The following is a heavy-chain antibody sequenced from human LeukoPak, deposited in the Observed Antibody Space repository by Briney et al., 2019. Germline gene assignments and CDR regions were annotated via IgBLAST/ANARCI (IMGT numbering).Heavy chain of an antibody. CDR1: GYTFTSYA. D-gene: IGHD2-2*01. V-gene: IGHV7-4-1*02. CDR3: ARGSGYCSSTSCPGDLWYYYYYMDV. Sequence: ASVKVSCKASGYTFTSYAMNWVRQAPGQGLEWMGWINTNTGNPTYAQGFTGRFVFSLDTSVSTAYLQISSLKAEDTAVYYCARGSGYCSSTSCPGDLWYYYYYMDVWGKGTTVTVSS. J-gene: IGHJ6*03. CDR2: INTNTGNP.